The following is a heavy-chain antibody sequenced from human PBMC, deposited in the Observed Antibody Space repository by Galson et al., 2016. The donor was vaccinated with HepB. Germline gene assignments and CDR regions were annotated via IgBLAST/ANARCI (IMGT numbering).Heavy chain of an antibody. V-gene: IGHV4-4*02. CDR2: VYRSGTS. CDR1: GVSIDTDNW. D-gene: IGHD1-1*01. CDR3: ARGQLIHGFAP. J-gene: IGHJ5*02. Sequence: SETLSLTCAVSGVSIDTDNWWSWVRQPPGKGLEWIGEVYRSGTSHCNPSLLSRVTISVDKSKNQFSLKMNSVTAADTAVYYCARGQLIHGFAPWGQGTLVIVSS.